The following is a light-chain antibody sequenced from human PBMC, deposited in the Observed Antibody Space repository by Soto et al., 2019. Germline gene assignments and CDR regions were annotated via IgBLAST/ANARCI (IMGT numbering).Light chain of an antibody. J-gene: IGLJ1*01. CDR3: RSYTSSATYV. CDR2: DVT. V-gene: IGLV2-14*03. CDR1: SSDVGGYDY. Sequence: QSALAQPASVSGSPGQSIAISCAGSSSDVGGYDYVSWYQQHPDKAPKLILYDVTNRPSGISFRFSGSKSGNTAPLTISGLQPEDEADYYCRSYTSSATYVFGTGTKVTVL.